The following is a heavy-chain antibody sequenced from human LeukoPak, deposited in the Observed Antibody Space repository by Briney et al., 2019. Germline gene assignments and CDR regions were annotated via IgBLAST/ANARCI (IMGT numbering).Heavy chain of an antibody. CDR1: GFTFRTYG. CDR3: ARGLIRVHNWNREQFDY. CDR2: IRYDGSNE. J-gene: IGHJ4*02. Sequence: GGSLRLSCAASGFTFRTYGMHWVRQAPGKGLQWVAFIRYDGSNEYYADSVRGRFTISRDNSKNTLYLQMSSLRPEDTAVYYCARGLIRVHNWNREQFDYWGQGTLVTVSS. D-gene: IGHD1-20*01. V-gene: IGHV3-30*02.